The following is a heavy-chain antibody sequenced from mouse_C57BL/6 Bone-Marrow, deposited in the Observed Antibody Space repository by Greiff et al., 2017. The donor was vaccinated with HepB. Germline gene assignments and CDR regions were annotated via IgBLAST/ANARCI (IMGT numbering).Heavy chain of an antibody. Sequence: QVQLQQSGPELVKPGASVKISCKASGYAFSSSWMNWVKQRPGKGLEWIGRIYPGDGDTNYNGKFKGKATLTADKSSSTAYMQLSSLTSEDSAVYFCARRPYYYCGSYVYAMDYWGQGTSVTVSS. CDR2: IYPGDGDT. D-gene: IGHD1-1*01. CDR1: GYAFSSSW. V-gene: IGHV1-82*01. J-gene: IGHJ4*01. CDR3: ARRPYYYCGSYVYAMDY.